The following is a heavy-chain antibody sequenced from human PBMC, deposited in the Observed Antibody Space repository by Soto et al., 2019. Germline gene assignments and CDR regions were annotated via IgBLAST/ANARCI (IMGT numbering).Heavy chain of an antibody. Sequence: QVQLQESGPGLVKPSQTLSLTCTVSGGSISSGGYYWCWIRQHPGKGLEWIGYIYYSGSTYYNPSLKSRVTISVDTSKNQFSLKLSSVTAADTAVYYCARARPYYYDSSGYNIHDYWGQGTLVTVSS. CDR1: GGSISSGGYY. J-gene: IGHJ4*02. V-gene: IGHV4-31*03. D-gene: IGHD3-22*01. CDR2: IYYSGST. CDR3: ARARPYYYDSSGYNIHDY.